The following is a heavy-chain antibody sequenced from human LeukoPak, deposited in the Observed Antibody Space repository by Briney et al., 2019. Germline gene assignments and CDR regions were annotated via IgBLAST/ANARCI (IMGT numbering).Heavy chain of an antibody. CDR1: GFTLSGYW. Sequence: PGGSLRLSCAASGFTLSGYWMHWVRQAPGKGLVWVSRINSDGSSPSYADSVKGRFTISRDNAKNTLYLQMNSLRAEDTAVYYCARLRQRGYCSSTSCESDYWGQGTLVTVSS. CDR2: INSDGSSP. J-gene: IGHJ4*02. CDR3: ARLRQRGYCSSTSCESDY. V-gene: IGHV3-74*01. D-gene: IGHD2-2*01.